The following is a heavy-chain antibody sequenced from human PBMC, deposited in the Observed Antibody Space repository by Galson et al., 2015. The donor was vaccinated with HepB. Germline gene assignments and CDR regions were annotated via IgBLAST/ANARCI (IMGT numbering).Heavy chain of an antibody. Sequence: SVKVSCKASGGTFSSYAISWVRQAPGQGLEWMGGIIPIFGTANYAQKFQGRVTITADESTSTAYMELSSLRSEDTAVYYCARAYFWSGYPSWDGLSYFDYWGQGTLVTVSS. CDR1: GGTFSSYA. CDR3: ARAYFWSGYPSWDGLSYFDY. D-gene: IGHD3-3*01. J-gene: IGHJ4*02. V-gene: IGHV1-69*13. CDR2: IIPIFGTA.